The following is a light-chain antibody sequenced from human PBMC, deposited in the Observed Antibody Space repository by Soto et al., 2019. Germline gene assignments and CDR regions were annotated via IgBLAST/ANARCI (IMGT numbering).Light chain of an antibody. J-gene: IGKJ2*01. CDR2: GAS. CDR1: QSVSSRF. Sequence: EIVLTQSPGTLSLSPGERATLSCRARQSVSSRFLARYQQKPGQDPRLLMYGASSRATGIPDRLSGTGSRKDFTLTISRLEPEYFAVYYCQQYGSSPYTFGLGTKLAIK. V-gene: IGKV3-20*01. CDR3: QQYGSSPYT.